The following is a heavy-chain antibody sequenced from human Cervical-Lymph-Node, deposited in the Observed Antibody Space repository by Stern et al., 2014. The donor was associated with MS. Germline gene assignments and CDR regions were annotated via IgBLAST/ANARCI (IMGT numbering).Heavy chain of an antibody. CDR1: GYNFGDYW. J-gene: IGHJ6*02. CDR3: ARHQPAATFAMDV. D-gene: IGHD2-2*01. Sequence: EVQLVESGAEVKKPGESLKISCKGSGYNFGDYWIGWVRQKPGKGLEWMGTIFPAYSDSRYSPSFEGQVTISADESISTAFLQSSSLKASDTGIYYCARHQPAATFAMDVWGQGTTVIVSS. V-gene: IGHV5-51*01. CDR2: IFPAYSDS.